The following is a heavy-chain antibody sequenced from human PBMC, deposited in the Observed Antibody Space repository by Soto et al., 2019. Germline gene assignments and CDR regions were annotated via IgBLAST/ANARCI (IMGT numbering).Heavy chain of an antibody. CDR3: ARAYYSYYMDV. J-gene: IGHJ6*03. CDR2: ISSSSSTI. V-gene: IGHV3-48*01. CDR1: GFPFSSYS. Sequence: GGSLRLSCAASGFPFSSYSMNWVRQAPGKGLEWVSYISSSSSTIYYADSVKGRFTISRDNAKNSLYLQMNSLRAEDTAVYYCARAYYSYYMDVWGKGTTVTVSS.